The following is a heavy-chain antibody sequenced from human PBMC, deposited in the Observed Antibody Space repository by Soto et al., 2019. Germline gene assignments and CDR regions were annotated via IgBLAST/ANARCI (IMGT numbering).Heavy chain of an antibody. CDR3: ARYSSSWSYGMDV. CDR1: GYSFTSYW. J-gene: IGHJ6*02. V-gene: IGHV5-51*01. CDR2: IYPGDSDT. Sequence: VESLKISCKGSGYSFTSYWIGWVRQMPGKGLEWMGIIYPGDSDTRYSPSFQGQVTISADKSISTAYLQWSSLKASDTAMYYCARYSSSWSYGMDVWGQGTTVTVSS. D-gene: IGHD6-13*01.